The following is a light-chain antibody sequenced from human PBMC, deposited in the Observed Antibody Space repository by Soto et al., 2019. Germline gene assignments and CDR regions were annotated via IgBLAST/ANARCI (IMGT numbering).Light chain of an antibody. Sequence: DIQMTQSPSTLSASLGDRVTITCRASQSISTLLAWYQQKPGKAPKLLIYRASSLESGVPSRFSGSGPGTEFTLTISSLQPDDFAIYYCQQYNSYWTFGQGTKV. CDR2: RAS. J-gene: IGKJ1*01. V-gene: IGKV1-5*03. CDR3: QQYNSYWT. CDR1: QSISTL.